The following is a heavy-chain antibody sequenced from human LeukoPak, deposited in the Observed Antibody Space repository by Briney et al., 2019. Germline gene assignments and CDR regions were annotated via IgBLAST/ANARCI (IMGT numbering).Heavy chain of an antibody. Sequence: ASVKVSCKASGYTSTSYAMNWVRQAPGQGLEWMGWINTNTGNPTYAQGFTGRFVFSLDTSVSTAYLQISSLKAEDTAVYYCARAPRSSLLRTVTKFFGAFDIWGQGTMVTVSS. CDR2: INTNTGNP. CDR3: ARAPRSSLLRTVTKFFGAFDI. D-gene: IGHD4-17*01. V-gene: IGHV7-4-1*02. J-gene: IGHJ3*02. CDR1: GYTSTSYA.